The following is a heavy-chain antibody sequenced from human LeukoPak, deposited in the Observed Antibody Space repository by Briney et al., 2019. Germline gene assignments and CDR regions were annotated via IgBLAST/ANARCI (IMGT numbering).Heavy chain of an antibody. CDR3: ARDLYGDYVEINWFDP. J-gene: IGHJ5*02. CDR1: GGSISSYY. D-gene: IGHD4-17*01. Sequence: NSSETLSPTCTVSGGSISSYYWSWIRQPAGKGLEWIGRIYTSGSTNYNPSLKSRVTMSVDTSKNQFSLKLSSVTAADTAVYYCARDLYGDYVEINWFDPWGQGTLVTVSS. CDR2: IYTSGST. V-gene: IGHV4-4*07.